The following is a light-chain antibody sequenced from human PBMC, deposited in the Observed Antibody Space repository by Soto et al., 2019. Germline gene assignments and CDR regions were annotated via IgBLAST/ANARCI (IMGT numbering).Light chain of an antibody. CDR3: QQYNTWPRT. CDR2: GAS. V-gene: IGKV3-15*01. Sequence: ETVMTQSPATLSVSPGEGATLSCRASQGVTSNLAWYQQKPGQAPRLLIYGASTRATGIPARFSGSGSGTEFTLTISSLQCEDFAFYYCQQYNTWPRTFGQGTKVEIK. CDR1: QGVTSN. J-gene: IGKJ1*01.